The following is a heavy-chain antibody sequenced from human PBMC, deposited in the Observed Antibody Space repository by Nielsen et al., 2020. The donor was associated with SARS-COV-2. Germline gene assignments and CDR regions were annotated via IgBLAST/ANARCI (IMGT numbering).Heavy chain of an antibody. Sequence: SLKISCAASGFTFDDYAMHWVRQAPGKGLEWVSGINWNGGSTGYADSVKGRFTISRDNAKNSLYLQMNSLRAEDTALYYCATLYDILTGYAFDIWGQGTMVTVSS. J-gene: IGHJ3*02. D-gene: IGHD3-9*01. V-gene: IGHV3-9*01. CDR3: ATLYDILTGYAFDI. CDR1: GFTFDDYA. CDR2: INWNGGST.